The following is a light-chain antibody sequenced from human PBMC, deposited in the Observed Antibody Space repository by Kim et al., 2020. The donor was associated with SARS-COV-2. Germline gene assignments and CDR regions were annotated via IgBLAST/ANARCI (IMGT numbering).Light chain of an antibody. CDR3: QSYDSSNHWV. J-gene: IGLJ3*02. CDR1: GGSIASNY. CDR2: EDN. V-gene: IGLV6-57*01. Sequence: KTVTISCTRGGGSIASNYVQWYQQRPGSSPTTVIYEDNQRPSGVPDRFSGSIDSSSNSASLTISGLKTEDEADYYCQSYDSSNHWVFGGGTKLTVL.